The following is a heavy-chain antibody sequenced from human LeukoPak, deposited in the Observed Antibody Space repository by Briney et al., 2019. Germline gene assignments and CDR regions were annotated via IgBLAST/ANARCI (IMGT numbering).Heavy chain of an antibody. Sequence: SVKVSYKASGGTFSSYAISWVRQAPGQGLEWMGRIIPILGIANYAQKFQGRVTITADKSTSTAYMELSSLRSEDTAVYYCASGAAAGNFDYWGQGTLVTVSS. CDR1: GGTFSSYA. CDR2: IIPILGIA. J-gene: IGHJ4*02. V-gene: IGHV1-69*04. D-gene: IGHD6-13*01. CDR3: ASGAAAGNFDY.